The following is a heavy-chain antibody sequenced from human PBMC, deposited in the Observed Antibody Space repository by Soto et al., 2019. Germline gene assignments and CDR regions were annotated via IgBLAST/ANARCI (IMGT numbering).Heavy chain of an antibody. D-gene: IGHD2-21*02. CDR3: AHSRCCGDCLRSYSSHYYYGMDV. CDR1: GFSLNTGGLG. J-gene: IGHJ6*02. CDR2: IYWDGDK. V-gene: IGHV2-5*02. Sequence: QITLKESGPTLVKPTQTLTLTCTFSGFSLNTGGLGVGWIRQPPGKALEWLALIYWDGDKRYSPSLESRLSITKDTSNNQVVLTITDMFPVDTGTYYCAHSRCCGDCLRSYSSHYYYGMDVWGQGTTVTVSS.